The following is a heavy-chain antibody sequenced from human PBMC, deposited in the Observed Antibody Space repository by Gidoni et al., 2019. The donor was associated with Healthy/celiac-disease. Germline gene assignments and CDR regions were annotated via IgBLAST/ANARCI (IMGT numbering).Heavy chain of an antibody. V-gene: IGHV3-15*01. CDR2: IKSKTDGGTT. CDR1: GFTFSNAW. D-gene: IGHD2-21*02. CDR3: TTGYAYCGGDCYSEAFDI. J-gene: IGHJ3*02. Sequence: EVQLVESGGGLVKPGGSLRLSCAASGFTFSNAWMSWVRQAPGKGLEWVGRIKSKTDGGTTDYAAPVKGRFTISRDDSKNTLYLQMNSLKTEDTAVYYCTTGYAYCGGDCYSEAFDIWGQGTMVTVSS.